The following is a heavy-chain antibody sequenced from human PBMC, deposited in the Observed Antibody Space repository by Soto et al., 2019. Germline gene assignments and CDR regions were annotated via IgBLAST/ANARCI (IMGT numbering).Heavy chain of an antibody. V-gene: IGHV4-38-2*02. CDR1: GYSISSGYY. D-gene: IGHD3-10*01. CDR3: ARDPPGGFDP. J-gene: IGHJ5*02. Sequence: PSETLSLTCAVSGYSISSGYYWGWIRQPPGKGLEWIGSMYHSGSTFYNPSLKSRVTISVDTSKNQFSLKLSSVTAADTAVYYCARDPPGGFDPWGQGTLVTVSS. CDR2: MYHSGST.